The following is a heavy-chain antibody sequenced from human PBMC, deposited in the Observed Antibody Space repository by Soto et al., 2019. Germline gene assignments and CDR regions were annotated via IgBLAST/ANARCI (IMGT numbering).Heavy chain of an antibody. CDR2: ISGSGGST. Sequence: GGSLRLSCAASGFTFSSYAMSWVRQAPGKGLEWVSAISGSGGSTYYADSVKGRFTISRDNSKNTLYLQMNSLRAEDTAVYYCAKDWLVVVAATASWFDPWGQGTLVTVSS. CDR1: GFTFSSYA. D-gene: IGHD2-15*01. CDR3: AKDWLVVVAATASWFDP. J-gene: IGHJ5*02. V-gene: IGHV3-23*01.